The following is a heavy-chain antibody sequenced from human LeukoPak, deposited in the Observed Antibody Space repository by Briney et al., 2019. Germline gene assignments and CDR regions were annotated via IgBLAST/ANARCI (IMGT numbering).Heavy chain of an antibody. CDR1: GFTFSSYA. D-gene: IGHD2-2*01. CDR2: ISGSGGST. CDR3: AKDPSVVPAATWFDP. V-gene: IGHV3-23*01. Sequence: GGSLRLSCAASGFTFSSYAMSWGREAPGKGLEWVSAISGSGGSTYYADSVKGRFTISRDNSKNTLYLQMNSLRAEDTAVYYCAKDPSVVPAATWFDPWGQGTLVTVSS. J-gene: IGHJ5*02.